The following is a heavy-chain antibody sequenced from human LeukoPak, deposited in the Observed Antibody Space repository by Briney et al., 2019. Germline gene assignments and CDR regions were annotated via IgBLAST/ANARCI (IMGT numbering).Heavy chain of an antibody. CDR1: GYTFTSYG. V-gene: IGHV1-18*01. CDR3: ARRSRATYYYDSSGYYYEGFDDAFDI. Sequence: ASVKVSCKASGYTFTSYGISWVRQAPGQGLEWMGWISAYNGNTNYAQKLRGRVTMTTDTSTSTAYMELRSLRSDDTAVYYCARRSRATYYYDSSGYYYEGFDDAFDIWGQGTMVTVSS. D-gene: IGHD3-22*01. J-gene: IGHJ3*02. CDR2: ISAYNGNT.